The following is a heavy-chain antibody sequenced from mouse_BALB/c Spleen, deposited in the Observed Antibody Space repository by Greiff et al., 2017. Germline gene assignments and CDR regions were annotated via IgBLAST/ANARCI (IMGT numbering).Heavy chain of an antibody. CDR2: IWGDGST. J-gene: IGHJ3*01. CDR1: GFSLTGYG. Sequence: VQLVESGPGLVAPSQSLSITCTVSGFSLTGYGVNWVRQPPGKGLEWLGMIWGDGSTDYNSALKSRLSISKDNSKSQVFLKMNSLQTDDTARYYCARGGANWASWFAYWGQGTLVTVSA. V-gene: IGHV2-6-7*01. CDR3: ARGGANWASWFAY. D-gene: IGHD4-1*01.